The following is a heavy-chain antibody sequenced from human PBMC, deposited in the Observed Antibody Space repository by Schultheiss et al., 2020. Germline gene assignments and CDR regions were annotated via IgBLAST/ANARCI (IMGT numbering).Heavy chain of an antibody. CDR3: ARDSSTSRGKWSYYYGMDV. V-gene: IGHV4-59*06. Sequence: SETLSLTCTVSGGSISTYYWSWIRQHPGKGLEWIGYIYYSGSTYYNPSLKSRVTISVDTSKNQFSLKLSSVTAADTAVYYCARDSSTSRGKWSYYYGMDVWGQGTTVTVSS. CDR2: IYYSGST. CDR1: GGSISTYY. D-gene: IGHD2-2*01. J-gene: IGHJ6*02.